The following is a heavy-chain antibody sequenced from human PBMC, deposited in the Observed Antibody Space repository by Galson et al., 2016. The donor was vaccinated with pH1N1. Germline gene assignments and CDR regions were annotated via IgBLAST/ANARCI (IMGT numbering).Heavy chain of an antibody. CDR1: GGSIWNPDAF. D-gene: IGHD2-21*01. V-gene: IGHV4-31*03. J-gene: IGHJ6*01. CDR3: AREDLVVGEGWDSGVDL. CDR2: IHNSGTT. Sequence: TLSLTCTVSGGSIWNPDAFWGWIRQRPGRGLEWIGYIHNSGTTSYNPSLKSRLSISLDTSKNQFFLKLTSVTAADTAVYYCAREDLVVGEGWDSGVDLWGQGTTVTVSS.